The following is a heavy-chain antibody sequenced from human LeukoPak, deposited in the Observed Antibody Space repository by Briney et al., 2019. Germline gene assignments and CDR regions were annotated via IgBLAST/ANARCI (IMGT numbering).Heavy chain of an antibody. J-gene: IGHJ5*02. Sequence: ASVKVSCKASGYTFTSYAMNWVRQAPGQGLEWMGWINTNTGNPTYAQGFTGRFVFSLDTSVSTAYLQISSLKAEDTAVYYCAREGKVYATSQHNWFDPWGQGTLVTVSS. CDR1: GYTFTSYA. D-gene: IGHD2-8*01. CDR2: INTNTGNP. CDR3: AREGKVYATSQHNWFDP. V-gene: IGHV7-4-1*02.